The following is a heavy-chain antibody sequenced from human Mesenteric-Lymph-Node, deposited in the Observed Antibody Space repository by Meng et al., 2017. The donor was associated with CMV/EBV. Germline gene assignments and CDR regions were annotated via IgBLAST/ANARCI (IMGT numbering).Heavy chain of an antibody. V-gene: IGHV3-74*01. D-gene: IGHD3-10*01. J-gene: IGHJ4*02. Sequence: GESLKISCAASGFTIRSYAMSWVRQAPGKGLEWVSRIDPAGRTTNYADSVKGRFTVSRDNAKDTFYLQLNSLRVDDTAVYYCVRVGDGRTYGKFDYWGQGALVTVSS. CDR2: IDPAGRTT. CDR1: GFTIRSYA. CDR3: VRVGDGRTYGKFDY.